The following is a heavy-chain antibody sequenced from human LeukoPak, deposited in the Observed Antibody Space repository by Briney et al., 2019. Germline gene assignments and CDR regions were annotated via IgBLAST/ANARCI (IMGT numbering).Heavy chain of an antibody. J-gene: IGHJ4*02. CDR3: ARDLRGDYLFDY. Sequence: PGGSLRLSCVASAFTFRSYGMHWVRQAPGKGLEWVAAISSDGSNKYYADSMKGRFTISRDNSRNTLYLQMNSLRADDTAVYYCARDLRGDYLFDYWGQGALVTVSS. CDR2: ISSDGSNK. V-gene: IGHV3-30*03. D-gene: IGHD2-21*02. CDR1: AFTFRSYG.